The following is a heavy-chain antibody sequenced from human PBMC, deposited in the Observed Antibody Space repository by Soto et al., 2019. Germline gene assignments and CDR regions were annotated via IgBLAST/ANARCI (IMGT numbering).Heavy chain of an antibody. CDR3: ARLRLNYSSGWSDFDY. CDR1: GGTFSSYA. Sequence: WAAVKVSCKASGGTFSSYAISWVRQAPGQGLEWMGGIIPIFGTANYAQKFQGRVTITADESTSTAYMELSSLRSEDTAVYYCARLRLNYSSGWSDFDYWGQGALVTVSS. D-gene: IGHD6-19*01. CDR2: IIPIFGTA. V-gene: IGHV1-69*13. J-gene: IGHJ4*02.